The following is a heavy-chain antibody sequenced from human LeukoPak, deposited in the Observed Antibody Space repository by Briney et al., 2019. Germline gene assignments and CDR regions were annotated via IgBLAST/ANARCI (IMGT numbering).Heavy chain of an antibody. J-gene: IGHJ3*02. CDR1: GGSISSYY. Sequence: PSETLSLTCTVSGGSISSYYWSWIRQPPGKGLEWIGYIYYSGSTNYNPSLNSRVTISVDTSKNQFSLKLSSVTAADTAVYYCARHSSSSGYYEDAFDIWGQGTMVTVSS. CDR2: IYYSGST. V-gene: IGHV4-59*08. CDR3: ARHSSSSGYYEDAFDI. D-gene: IGHD3-22*01.